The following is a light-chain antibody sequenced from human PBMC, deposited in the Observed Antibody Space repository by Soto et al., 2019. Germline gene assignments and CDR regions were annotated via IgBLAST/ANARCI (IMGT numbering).Light chain of an antibody. CDR2: AAS. J-gene: IGKJ4*01. V-gene: IGKV1-39*01. CDR3: QQSFSTPCT. Sequence: DIQMTQFPSSLSASVGDRVTITCRASQSISSYLNWYQQKPGKAPKVLIYAASNLQSGVPSRFSGSGSGTDFTLTISSLQPEDFATYYCQQSFSTPCTFGGGTKVEIK. CDR1: QSISSY.